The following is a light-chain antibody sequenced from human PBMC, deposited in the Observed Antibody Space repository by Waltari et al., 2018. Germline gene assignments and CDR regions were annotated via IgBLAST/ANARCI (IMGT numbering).Light chain of an antibody. J-gene: IGLJ3*02. CDR3: STYAGNDKLV. CDR1: SGDVRSY. V-gene: IGLV2-8*01. CDR2: AVT. Sequence: QSALTQPPSASGSPGQSVTISCTATSGDVRSYVSWYQQHPGRAPKVLIFAVTKRPSGVPHRFSASGSGNTASLTVSGLQAEDEADYYCSTYAGNDKLVFGGGTKLTVL.